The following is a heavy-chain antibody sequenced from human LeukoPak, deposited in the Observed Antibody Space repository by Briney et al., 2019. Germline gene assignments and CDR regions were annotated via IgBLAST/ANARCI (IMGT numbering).Heavy chain of an antibody. CDR1: GFTFHNYA. CDR3: AKILGITIFGVVGAHAFDI. V-gene: IGHV3-43*02. CDR2: ISGDGGST. Sequence: PGGSLRLSCAASGFTFHNYAIHWVRQAPGKGLEWVSLISGDGGSTYYADSVKGRFTISRDNSKNSLYLQMNSLRTEDTALYYCAKILGITIFGVVGAHAFDIWGQGTMVTVSS. D-gene: IGHD3-3*01. J-gene: IGHJ3*02.